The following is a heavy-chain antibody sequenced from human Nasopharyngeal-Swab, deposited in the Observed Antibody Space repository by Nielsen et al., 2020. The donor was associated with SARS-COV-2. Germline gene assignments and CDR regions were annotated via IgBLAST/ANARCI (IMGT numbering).Heavy chain of an antibody. J-gene: IGHJ4*02. CDR1: GGSISSYY. Sequence: SETLSLTCTVSGGSISSYYWSWIRQPPGKGLEWIGSIFYRGNTNYNPSLKSRVTISVDTPKNQFSLKLNSVTAADTAVYYCARDLQTGTGYRDYWGQGTLVTVSS. V-gene: IGHV4-59*01. CDR2: IFYRGNT. CDR3: ARDLQTGTGYRDY. D-gene: IGHD3/OR15-3a*01.